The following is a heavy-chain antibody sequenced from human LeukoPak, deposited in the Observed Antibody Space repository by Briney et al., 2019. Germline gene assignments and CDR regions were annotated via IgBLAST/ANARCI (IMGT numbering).Heavy chain of an antibody. D-gene: IGHD3-22*01. CDR2: MNPNSGNT. Sequence: EASVKVSCKASGYTFTSYDINWVRQATGQGLEWMGWMNPNSGNTGYAQKFQGRVTMTRNTSISTAYMELSSLRSEDTAVYYCALYYYDSSGHPPIGYYYYYGMDVWGQGTTVTVSS. V-gene: IGHV1-8*01. CDR3: ALYYYDSSGHPPIGYYYYYGMDV. CDR1: GYTFTSYD. J-gene: IGHJ6*02.